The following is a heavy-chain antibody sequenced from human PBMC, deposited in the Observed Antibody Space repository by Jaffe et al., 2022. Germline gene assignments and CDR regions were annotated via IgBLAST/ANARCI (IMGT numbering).Heavy chain of an antibody. J-gene: IGHJ3*02. CDR1: GYTFTGYY. CDR3: ARELREDYDYIWGAFDI. CDR2: INPNSGGT. V-gene: IGHV1-2*06. D-gene: IGHD3-16*01. Sequence: QVQLVQSGAEVKKPGASVKVSCKASGYTFTGYYMHWVRQAPGQGLEWMGRINPNSGGTNYAQKFQGRVTMTRDTSISTAYMELSRLRSDDTAVYYCARELREDYDYIWGAFDIWGQGTMVTVSS.